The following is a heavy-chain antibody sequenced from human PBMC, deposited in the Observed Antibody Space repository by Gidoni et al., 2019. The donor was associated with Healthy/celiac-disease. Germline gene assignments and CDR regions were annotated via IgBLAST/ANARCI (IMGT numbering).Heavy chain of an antibody. Sequence: VQLVESGGGVVQPGRSLRLSCAASGFTFSTYGMHWVRQAPGKGLEWVAVISYDGSNKYYADSVKGRFTISRDNSKNTLYLQMNSLRAEDTAVYYCAKSHYYGSGSYFGDFDYWGQGTLVTVSS. J-gene: IGHJ4*02. D-gene: IGHD3-10*01. CDR1: GFTFSTYG. CDR2: ISYDGSNK. CDR3: AKSHYYGSGSYFGDFDY. V-gene: IGHV3-30*18.